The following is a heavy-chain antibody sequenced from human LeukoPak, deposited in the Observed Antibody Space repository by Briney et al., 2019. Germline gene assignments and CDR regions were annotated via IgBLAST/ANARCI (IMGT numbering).Heavy chain of an antibody. CDR1: GVSFSSYE. D-gene: IGHD1-26*01. CDR3: AREEVGATYYGMDV. J-gene: IGHJ6*02. V-gene: IGHV3-48*03. CDR2: ISSSGGTI. Sequence: GGSLRLSCAASGVSFSSYEMNWVRQAPGEGLEWGSYISSSGGTIYYADSVKGRFTISSDNAKNSLYLQMNSLGAEDTAVYYCAREEVGATYYGMDVWGQGTTVTVSS.